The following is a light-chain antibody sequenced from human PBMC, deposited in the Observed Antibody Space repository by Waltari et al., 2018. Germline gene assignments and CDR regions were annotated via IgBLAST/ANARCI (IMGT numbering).Light chain of an antibody. CDR3: MQGTHWPPWT. V-gene: IGKV2-30*02. Sequence: DVVMTQSPLSLPVTLGQPASISCRSSQRLVHSDGNTYLNWFQQRPGQTPRRLIHKVSSRDSGVPDRFSGSGSGTDFTLKISRVEAEDVGVYYCMQGTHWPPWTFGQGTKVEIK. J-gene: IGKJ1*01. CDR1: QRLVHSDGNTY. CDR2: KVS.